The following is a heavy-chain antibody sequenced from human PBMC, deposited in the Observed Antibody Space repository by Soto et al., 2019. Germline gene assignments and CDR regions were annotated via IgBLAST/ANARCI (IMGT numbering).Heavy chain of an antibody. V-gene: IGHV3-30-3*01. CDR1: GFTLSSYV. J-gene: IGHJ3*01. D-gene: IGHD6-19*01. CDR2: ISYAGNDN. Sequence: GGSLRLSCAASGFTLSSYVMHCVRQAPGKGLEWVARISYAGNDNYYADSVKGRFTISRDNSKKTLYLQMTSLRADDTAVYYCARDRQQWLEPAGGALPFWGQGTMVTVSS. CDR3: ARDRQQWLEPAGGALPF.